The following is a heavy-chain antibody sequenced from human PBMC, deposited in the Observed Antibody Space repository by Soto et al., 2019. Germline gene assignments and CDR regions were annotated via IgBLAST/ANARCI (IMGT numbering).Heavy chain of an antibody. Sequence: GGSLRLSCAASGFTFSDYYMSWIRQAPGKGLEWVSYISSSGSTIYYADSVEGRFTISRDNAKNSLYLQMNSLRAEDTAVYYCARDPIAAAGKYYYYGMDVWGQGTTVTVSS. CDR3: ARDPIAAAGKYYYYGMDV. V-gene: IGHV3-11*01. CDR2: ISSSGSTI. CDR1: GFTFSDYY. J-gene: IGHJ6*02. D-gene: IGHD6-13*01.